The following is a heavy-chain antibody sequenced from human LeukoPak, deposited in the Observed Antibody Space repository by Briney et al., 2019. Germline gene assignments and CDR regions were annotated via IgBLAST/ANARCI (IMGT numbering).Heavy chain of an antibody. D-gene: IGHD2-2*02. CDR2: ISGSGGST. Sequence: GGSLRLSCAASGFTFSSYDMSWVRQAPGKGLEWVSAISGSGGSTYYADSVKGRFTISRDNSKNTLYLQMNSLRAEDTAVYYCARRCSSTSCYIGAFDIWGQGTMVTVSS. CDR1: GFTFSSYD. J-gene: IGHJ3*02. V-gene: IGHV3-23*01. CDR3: ARRCSSTSCYIGAFDI.